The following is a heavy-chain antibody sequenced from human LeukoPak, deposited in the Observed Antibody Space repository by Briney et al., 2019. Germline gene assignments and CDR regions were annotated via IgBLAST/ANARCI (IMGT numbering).Heavy chain of an antibody. CDR1: GFTFSSYA. V-gene: IGHV3-30*04. D-gene: IGHD3-22*01. J-gene: IGHJ6*02. CDR2: ISYDGSNK. Sequence: GGSLRLSCAASGFTFSSYAMHWVRQAPGKGLEWVAVISYDGSNKYYADSVKGRFTISRDNSKNTLYLQMNSLRAEDTAVYYCARGDDSSGSTLFYGMDVWGQGTTVTVSS. CDR3: ARGDDSSGSTLFYGMDV.